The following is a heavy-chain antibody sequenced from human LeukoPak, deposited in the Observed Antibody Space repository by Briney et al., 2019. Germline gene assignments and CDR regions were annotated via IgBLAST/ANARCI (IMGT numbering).Heavy chain of an antibody. V-gene: IGHV5-51*01. CDR3: ARFDLDSGSYNFDY. Sequence: GESLKISCKGSGYSFSTYWIGWVRQMPGKGLEWMGIIYPGDSDTRYSPSFQGQVTISADKSITTAYLQWSSLKASDTAMYYCARFDLDSGSYNFDYWGQGTLVTVSS. CDR2: IYPGDSDT. D-gene: IGHD1-26*01. J-gene: IGHJ4*02. CDR1: GYSFSTYW.